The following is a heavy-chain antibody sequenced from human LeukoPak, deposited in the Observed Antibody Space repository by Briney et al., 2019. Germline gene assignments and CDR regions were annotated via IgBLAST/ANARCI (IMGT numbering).Heavy chain of an antibody. Sequence: ASVKVSCKASGYTFTSYYMHWVRQAPGQGLEWMGWINPNSGGTNYAQKFQGRVTMTRDTSISTAYMELSNLRSDDTAVYYCARIPLGYCSGGGCYSFAFDIWGQGTMVTVSS. CDR2: INPNSGGT. CDR1: GYTFTSYY. J-gene: IGHJ3*02. D-gene: IGHD2-15*01. V-gene: IGHV1-2*02. CDR3: ARIPLGYCSGGGCYSFAFDI.